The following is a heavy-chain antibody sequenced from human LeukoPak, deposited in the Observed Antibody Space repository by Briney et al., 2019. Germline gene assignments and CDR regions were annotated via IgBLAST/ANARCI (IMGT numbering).Heavy chain of an antibody. Sequence: PGGSLRLSCAASGFTFSSYGMHWVRQAPGKGREWVAVISYDGSNKYYADSVKGRFTISRDNSKNTLYLQMNSLRAEDTAVYYCAKDYGKNFDYWGQGTLVTVSS. D-gene: IGHD3-10*01. CDR3: AKDYGKNFDY. CDR2: ISYDGSNK. J-gene: IGHJ4*02. CDR1: GFTFSSYG. V-gene: IGHV3-30*18.